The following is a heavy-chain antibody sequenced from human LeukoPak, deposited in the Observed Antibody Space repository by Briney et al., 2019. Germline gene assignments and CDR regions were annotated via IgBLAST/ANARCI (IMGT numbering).Heavy chain of an antibody. CDR3: ASHLTVLMVYATDYYYYGMDV. Sequence: GASVKVSCKASGGTFSSYAISWVRQAPGQGLEWMGGIIPIFGTANYAQKFQGRVTITADESTSTAYMELSSLRSEDTAVYYCASHLTVLMVYATDYYYYGMDVWGQGTTVTVSS. V-gene: IGHV1-69*01. CDR2: IIPIFGTA. D-gene: IGHD2-8*01. CDR1: GGTFSSYA. J-gene: IGHJ6*02.